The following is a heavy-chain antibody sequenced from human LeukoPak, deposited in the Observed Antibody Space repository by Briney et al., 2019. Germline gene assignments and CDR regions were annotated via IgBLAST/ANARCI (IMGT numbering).Heavy chain of an antibody. CDR3: ARAVAGTMGRGSFDI. D-gene: IGHD6-19*01. CDR1: GYTFTGYY. Sequence: ASVKVSCKASGYTFTGYYIHWVRQAPGQGLEWMGWINPNSGGTNYAQKFQARVTMTRDTSISTAYMELNGLTSDDTAVYYCARAVAGTMGRGSFDIWGQGTMVTVSS. J-gene: IGHJ3*02. V-gene: IGHV1-2*02. CDR2: INPNSGGT.